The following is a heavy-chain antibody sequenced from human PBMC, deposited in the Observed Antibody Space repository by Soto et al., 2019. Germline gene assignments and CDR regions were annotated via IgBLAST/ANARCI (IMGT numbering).Heavy chain of an antibody. CDR3: GKGGYYYGMDV. Sequence: SVKVSCKASGGTFSSYAISWVRQAPGQGLEWMGGVIPIFGTANYAQKFQGRGRITADESTSTAYMELSSLRSEDTAVYYCGKGGYYYGMDVWGQGTTVTVSS. D-gene: IGHD3-16*01. CDR2: VIPIFGTA. CDR1: GGTFSSYA. V-gene: IGHV1-69*13. J-gene: IGHJ6*02.